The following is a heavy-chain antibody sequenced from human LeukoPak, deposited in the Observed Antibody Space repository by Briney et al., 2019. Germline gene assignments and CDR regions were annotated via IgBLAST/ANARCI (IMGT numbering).Heavy chain of an antibody. D-gene: IGHD7-27*01. CDR3: GRFRANWGLAF. CDR1: GFTVSDSY. Sequence: GGSLRPSCAGSGFTVSDSYMTWIRQAPGKGLEWVSVIYAGGDTYYADSVKGRFTLSRDNSKNTLNLQMNSLRPEDTAVYYCGRFRANWGLAFWGRGTLVTVSS. J-gene: IGHJ1*01. CDR2: IYAGGDT. V-gene: IGHV3-66*02.